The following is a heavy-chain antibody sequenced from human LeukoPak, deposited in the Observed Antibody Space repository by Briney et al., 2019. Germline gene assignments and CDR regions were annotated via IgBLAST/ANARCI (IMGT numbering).Heavy chain of an antibody. Sequence: PSETLSLTCTVSDHSISSGFYWGWIRQPPGKGLEWIGSIYQTDSTYYNPSLKSRVTISADTSKNQFSLKLSSVTAADTAVYYCARDQPARRHVTWGQGILVIVSS. CDR1: DHSISSGFY. CDR3: ARDQPARRHVT. J-gene: IGHJ5*02. CDR2: IYQTDST. D-gene: IGHD2-2*01. V-gene: IGHV4-38-2*02.